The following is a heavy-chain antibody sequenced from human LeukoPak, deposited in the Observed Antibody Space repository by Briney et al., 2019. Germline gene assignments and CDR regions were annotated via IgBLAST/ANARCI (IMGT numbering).Heavy chain of an antibody. V-gene: IGHV3-30*02. CDR3: ARTYNPDY. J-gene: IGHJ4*02. D-gene: IGHD1-14*01. CDR2: IRYDGSDK. Sequence: GGALRLSCAASGFTFSRYGMHWVRQAPGKGREGVAFIRYDGSDKHYAESVKGRFTISRDNSKTTLYLQMNSLRVEGTAVYYCARTYNPDYWGQGTLVTVSS. CDR1: GFTFSRYG.